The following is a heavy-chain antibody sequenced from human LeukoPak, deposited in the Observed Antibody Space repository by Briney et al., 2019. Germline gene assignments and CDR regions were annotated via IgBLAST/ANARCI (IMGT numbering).Heavy chain of an antibody. D-gene: IGHD3-10*01. CDR2: IIPIFGTA. J-gene: IGHJ4*02. CDR1: GGTFSSYA. CDR3: SIYGSGSYGYFDY. V-gene: IGHV1-69*06. Sequence: SVKVSCKASGGTFSSYAISWVRQAPGQGLEWMGGIIPIFGTANYAQKFQGRVTITADKSTSTAYMELSSLRSEDTAVYYCSIYGSGSYGYFDYWGQGTLVTVSS.